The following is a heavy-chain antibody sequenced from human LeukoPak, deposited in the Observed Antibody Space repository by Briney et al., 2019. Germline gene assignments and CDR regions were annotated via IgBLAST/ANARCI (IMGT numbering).Heavy chain of an antibody. J-gene: IGHJ4*02. V-gene: IGHV4-39*01. CDR3: ATRRSGSHPYY. D-gene: IGHD1-26*01. CDR2: IFYSGST. CDR1: GASVSSSSYY. Sequence: SETLPLTCTVSGASVSSSSYYWEWIRRPPGKGLEWVGSIFYSGSTSYNPSLKSRVTMSVDTSKNQFSLRLSSVTATDTAVYYCATRRSGSHPYYWGQGTLVTVSS.